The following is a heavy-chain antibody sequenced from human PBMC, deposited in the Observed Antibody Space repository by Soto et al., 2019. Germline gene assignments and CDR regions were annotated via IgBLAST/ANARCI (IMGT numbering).Heavy chain of an antibody. V-gene: IGHV4-39*01. CDR3: ARATYYDILTGYYPDY. D-gene: IGHD3-9*01. CDR2: IYYSGST. CDR1: GGSISSSSYY. J-gene: IGHJ4*02. Sequence: QLQLQESGPGLVKPSETLSLTCTVSGGSISSSSYYWGWIRQPPGKGLEWIGSIYYSGSTYYNPSLKSRVTLSVDTSKNQFSLKLSSVTAADTAVYYCARATYYDILTGYYPDYWGQGTLVTVSS.